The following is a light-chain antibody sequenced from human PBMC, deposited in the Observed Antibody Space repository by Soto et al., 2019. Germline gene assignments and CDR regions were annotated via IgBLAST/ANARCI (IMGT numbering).Light chain of an antibody. CDR2: GDS. CDR3: QSYDSSLSGRYV. V-gene: IGLV1-40*01. Sequence: QSVLTQPPSVSGAPGQRVSISCTGNSSNIGAGYDVHWYQQLPGTAPKLLIYGDSNRPSGVPDRFSGSKSGTSASLAITGLQSGDEADYYCQSYDSSLSGRYVFGTGTKLTVL. J-gene: IGLJ1*01. CDR1: SSNIGAGYD.